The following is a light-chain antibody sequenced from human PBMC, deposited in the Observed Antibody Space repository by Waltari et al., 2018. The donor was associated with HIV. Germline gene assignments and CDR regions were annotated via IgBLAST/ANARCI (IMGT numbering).Light chain of an antibody. CDR1: RSVGSY. V-gene: IGKV3-11*01. J-gene: IGKJ2*03. CDR3: QQRTNWPPYS. Sequence: EIVLTQSPATLSLSPGESATLSCRASRSVGSYLAWYQQKPGQAPRLLIYDASNRATGIPARFSGSGSGTDFTLTISSLEPEDFAVYYCQQRTNWPPYSFGQGTKLEIK. CDR2: DAS.